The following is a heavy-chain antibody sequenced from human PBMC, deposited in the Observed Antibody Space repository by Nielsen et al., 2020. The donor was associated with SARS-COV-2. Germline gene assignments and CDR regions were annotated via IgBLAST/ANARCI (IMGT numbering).Heavy chain of an antibody. J-gene: IGHJ6*03. CDR2: INHSGST. CDR3: ARAGGSSSWYTSNYYYYYMDV. V-gene: IGHV4-34*01. D-gene: IGHD6-13*01. Sequence: RQAPGKGLEWIGEINHSGSTNYNPSLKSRVTISVDTSKNQFSLKLSSVTAADTAVYYCARAGGSSSWYTSNYYYYYMDVWGKGTTVTVSS.